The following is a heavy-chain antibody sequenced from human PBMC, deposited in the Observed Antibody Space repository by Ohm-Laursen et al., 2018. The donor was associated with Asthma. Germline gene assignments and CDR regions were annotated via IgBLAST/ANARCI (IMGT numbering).Heavy chain of an antibody. CDR2: INQDGSIW. CDR1: GLTFSAYW. V-gene: IGHV3-7*05. CDR3: AVSIYAYGEGAY. Sequence: SLRLSCTASGLTFSAYWWGWVRQAPGRGLEWVANINQDGSIWGYVDSVKGRFAISRDNAHNSLYLQMNSLRAEDTAFYYCAVSIYAYGEGAYWGQGTLVTVSS. J-gene: IGHJ4*02. D-gene: IGHD3-10*01.